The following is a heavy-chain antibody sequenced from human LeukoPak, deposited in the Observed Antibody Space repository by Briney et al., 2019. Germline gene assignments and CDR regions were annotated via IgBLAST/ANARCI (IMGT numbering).Heavy chain of an antibody. CDR3: ARGLTGIDDY. CDR2: INREGTET. V-gene: IGHV3-74*01. J-gene: IGHJ4*02. Sequence: GGSLRLSCAASGFTFSSYWMHWVRQAPGKRLVWVSRINREGTETNYADSVKGRFTISRDNAKNTLYLQMNSLRAEDTAVYYCARGLTGIDDYWGQGTLVTVSS. CDR1: GFTFSSYW. D-gene: IGHD1-20*01.